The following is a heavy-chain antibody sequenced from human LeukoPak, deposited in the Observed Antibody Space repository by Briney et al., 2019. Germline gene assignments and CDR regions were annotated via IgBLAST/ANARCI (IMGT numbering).Heavy chain of an antibody. V-gene: IGHV3-48*02. CDR2: IRTTAEGAKYA. CDR1: GCSFTDYP. CDR3: VRDRAGGNSVWFDP. D-gene: IGHD4-23*01. J-gene: IGHJ5*02. Sequence: GGSLRLSCATSGCSFTDYPMNWVRQAPGKGLDGISNIRTTAEGAKYAYYADSVKGRVTISRDDGKNTLYLHMNSLRDDDTAVYYCVRDRAGGNSVWFDPWGQGTLVTVSS.